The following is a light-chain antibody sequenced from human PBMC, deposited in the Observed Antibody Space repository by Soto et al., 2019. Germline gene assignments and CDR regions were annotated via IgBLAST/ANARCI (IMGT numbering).Light chain of an antibody. CDR2: AAS. CDR3: QQANRFPIT. CDR1: QGISSW. Sequence: DIQMTQSPSSVTASVGYRVAITCRVSQGISSWLAWYQQKRGKAPKLLIYAASSLQSGVPSRFSGSGSGTDYTHTKSSLQPEDFATYYCQQANRFPITFGPGTKVDIK. J-gene: IGKJ3*01. V-gene: IGKV1D-12*01.